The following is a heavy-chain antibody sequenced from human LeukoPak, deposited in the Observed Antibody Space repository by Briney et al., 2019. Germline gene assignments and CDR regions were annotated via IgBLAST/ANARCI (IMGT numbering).Heavy chain of an antibody. CDR2: IIPIFGTV. Sequence: SVKVSCKASGGTFSSYAISWVRQAPGQGLEWMGGIIPIFGTVNYAQKFQGRVTITTDESTSTAYMELSSLRSEDTAVYYCARRYCSSTSCYRGGWFDPWGQGTLVTVSS. J-gene: IGHJ5*02. V-gene: IGHV1-69*05. CDR3: ARRYCSSTSCYRGGWFDP. D-gene: IGHD2-2*02. CDR1: GGTFSSYA.